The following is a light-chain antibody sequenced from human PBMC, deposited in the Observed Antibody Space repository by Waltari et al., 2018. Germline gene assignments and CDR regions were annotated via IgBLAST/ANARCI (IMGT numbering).Light chain of an antibody. CDR3: QQYYDGRT. V-gene: IGKV3-15*01. CDR2: HAS. Sequence: IVMPQSPATLSVSPGERATLSCRASQSISIYLAWFQQKPGQAPRLLIYHASTRATGIPARLSGSGSGTEFTLTISSLQSEDFAVYYCQQYYDGRTFGQGTKLEIK. CDR1: QSISIY. J-gene: IGKJ2*01.